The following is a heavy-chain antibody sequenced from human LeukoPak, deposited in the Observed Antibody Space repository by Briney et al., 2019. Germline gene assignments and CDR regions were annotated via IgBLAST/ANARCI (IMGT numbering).Heavy chain of an antibody. CDR1: GFTFSTYS. CDR2: ISSTSSTI. CDR3: ARGSYYRDYYGMDV. V-gene: IGHV3-48*01. Sequence: PGGSLRLSCAASGFTFSTYSMNWVGQAPGSGLKWVSYISSTSSTIAYADSVKGRFTISRDNAKNSLYLKMNSLRAEDTAVYYCARGSYYRDYYGMDVWGQGTTVTVSS. J-gene: IGHJ6*02. D-gene: IGHD1-26*01.